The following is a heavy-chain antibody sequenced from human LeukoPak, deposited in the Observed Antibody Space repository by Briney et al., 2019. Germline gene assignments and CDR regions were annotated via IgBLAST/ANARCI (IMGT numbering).Heavy chain of an antibody. J-gene: IGHJ3*02. CDR2: IYTSGST. Sequence: SETLSLTCTISGGSISSYYWSWIRQPAGKGLEWIGRIYTSGSTNYNPSLKSRVTMSVDTSKNQFSLKLSSVTAADTAVYYCARDGVTADAFDIWGQGTMVTVSS. CDR1: GGSISSYY. CDR3: ARDGVTADAFDI. D-gene: IGHD2-8*01. V-gene: IGHV4-4*07.